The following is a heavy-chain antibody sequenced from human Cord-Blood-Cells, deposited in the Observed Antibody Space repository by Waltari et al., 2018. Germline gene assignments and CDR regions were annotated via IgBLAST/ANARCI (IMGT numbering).Heavy chain of an antibody. J-gene: IGHJ6*03. CDR1: GGSISSYY. CDR3: ASGTSMVNLYYSYYMDV. D-gene: IGHD5-18*01. Sequence: QVQLQESGPGLVKPSETLSLTCTVSGGSISSYYWSWIRQPPGKGLEWIGYIYYSGSTHYNLSLNGRVTISVVTSKIQFPLRLCSVTSADTAVYYCASGTSMVNLYYSYYMDVWGKGTTVTVSS. CDR2: IYYSGST. V-gene: IGHV4-59*01.